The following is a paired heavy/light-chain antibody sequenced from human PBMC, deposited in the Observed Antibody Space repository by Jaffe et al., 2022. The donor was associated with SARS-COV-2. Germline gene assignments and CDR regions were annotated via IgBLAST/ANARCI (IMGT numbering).Heavy chain of an antibody. V-gene: IGHV5-51*01. CDR3: ARGLYYDILTGHYNGHVAFDM. D-gene: IGHD3-9*01. J-gene: IGHJ3*02. Sequence: EVQLVQSGVEVKKPGESLKISCKGSGYDFTTYWIAWVRQMPGKGLEWMGIIYPGDSDTRYSPSFQGQVTISADNSITTAYLQWSSLKASDTAMYYCARGLYYDILTGHYNGHVAFDMWGQGTMVTVSS. CDR2: IYPGDSDT. CDR1: GYDFTTYW.
Light chain of an antibody. CDR1: QSVLYSSNNKNY. J-gene: IGKJ2*02. CDR3: QQHYSSPCT. Sequence: DIVMTQSPDSLAVSLGERATINCKSSQSVLYSSNNKNYLAWYQQKPGQPPKLLIYWASTRESGVPDRFSGSGSGTDFTLTISSLQAEDAAVYYCQQHYSSPCTFGQGTKLEIK. V-gene: IGKV4-1*01. CDR2: WAS.